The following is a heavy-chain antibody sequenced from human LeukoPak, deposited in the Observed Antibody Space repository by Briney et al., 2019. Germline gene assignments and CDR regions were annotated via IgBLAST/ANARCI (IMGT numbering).Heavy chain of an antibody. CDR1: GGSISSHY. CDR3: ARLTVVAATQRGFDP. Sequence: SETLSLTCTVSGGSISSHYWSWIRHPPGKGLEWIGYIYYSGSTNYNPSLKSRVTISVDTSKNQFSLKLSSVTAADTAVYYCARLTVVAATQRGFDPWGQGTLVTVSS. J-gene: IGHJ5*02. V-gene: IGHV4-59*11. CDR2: IYYSGST. D-gene: IGHD2-15*01.